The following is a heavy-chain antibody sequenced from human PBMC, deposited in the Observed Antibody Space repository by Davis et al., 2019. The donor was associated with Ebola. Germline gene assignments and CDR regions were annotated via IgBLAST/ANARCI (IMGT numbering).Heavy chain of an antibody. CDR1: GFTFSNYA. J-gene: IGHJ4*02. V-gene: IGHV3-23*01. Sequence: GGSLRLSCEASGFTFSNYAMSWVRQAPGKGLEWVSAFSGGGGTAYYADSVKGRFTISRDNSKNTLYLQMKSLRAEDTAIYYCAKESGSSWAFDYWGQGTLVTVSS. D-gene: IGHD6-13*01. CDR2: FSGGGGTA. CDR3: AKESGSSWAFDY.